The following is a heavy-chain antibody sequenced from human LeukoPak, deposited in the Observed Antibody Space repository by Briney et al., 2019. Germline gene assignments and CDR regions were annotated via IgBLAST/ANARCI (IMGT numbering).Heavy chain of an antibody. CDR2: INHNGNVN. CDR3: ARGGGLDV. CDR1: GFTFSSYW. V-gene: IGHV3-7*03. J-gene: IGHJ6*02. Sequence: QPGGSLRLSCAASGFTFSSYWMNWARQAPGKGLEWVASINHNGNVNYYVDSVKGRFTISRDNAKKSLYLQMSNLRAEDTAVYFCARGGGLDVWGQGATVTVSS. D-gene: IGHD3-16*01.